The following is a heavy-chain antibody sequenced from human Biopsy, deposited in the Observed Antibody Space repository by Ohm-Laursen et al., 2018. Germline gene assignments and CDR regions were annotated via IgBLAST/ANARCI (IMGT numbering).Heavy chain of an antibody. Sequence: GSLRLSCAASGFTFNIYAMNWVRQAPGKGLEWVSTISGTTTKTYYADSVKGRFTISRDNSKNTVSLQMDSLRAEDTALYYCARDYTWNYVGIGYWGHGTLFTVPS. CDR3: ARDYTWNYVGIGY. J-gene: IGHJ4*01. CDR2: ISGTTTKT. D-gene: IGHD1-7*01. V-gene: IGHV3-23*01. CDR1: GFTFNIYA.